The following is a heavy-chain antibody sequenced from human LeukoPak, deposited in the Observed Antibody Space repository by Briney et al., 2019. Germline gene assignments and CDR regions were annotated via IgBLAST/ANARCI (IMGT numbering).Heavy chain of an antibody. J-gene: IGHJ4*02. D-gene: IGHD3-3*01. Sequence: SETLSLTCTVSGGSISSYYWTWIRQPPGKGLEWIGYIYYSGSTYYNPSLKSRVTISVDTSKNQFSLKLSSVTAADTAVYYCARGFTIFGVVIGTFDYWGQGTLVTVSS. CDR3: ARGFTIFGVVIGTFDY. V-gene: IGHV4-59*08. CDR1: GGSISSYY. CDR2: IYYSGST.